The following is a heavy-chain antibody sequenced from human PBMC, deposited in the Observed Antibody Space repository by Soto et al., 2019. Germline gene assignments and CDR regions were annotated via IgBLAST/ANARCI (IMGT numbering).Heavy chain of an antibody. V-gene: IGHV3-30-3*01. CDR1: GFTFSSYA. CDR3: ARAGGESSGSYSAFDI. D-gene: IGHD1-26*01. CDR2: ISYDGSNK. Sequence: GGSLRLSCAASGFTFSSYAMHWVRQAPGKGLEWVAVISYDGSNKYYADSVKGRFTISRDNSKNTLYLQMNSLRAEDTAVYYCARAGGESSGSYSAFDIWGQGTMVTVSS. J-gene: IGHJ3*02.